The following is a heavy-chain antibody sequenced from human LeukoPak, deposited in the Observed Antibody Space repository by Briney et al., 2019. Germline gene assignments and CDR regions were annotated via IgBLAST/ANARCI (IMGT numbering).Heavy chain of an antibody. V-gene: IGHV3-23*01. Sequence: GGSLRLSCAASVFTFSSYAMSWVRQAPGKGLEWVSAISGSGGSTYYADSVKGRFTISRDNSKNTLYLQMNSLRAEDTAVYYCAKDLRRYFDWISHFDYWGQGTLVTVSS. CDR2: ISGSGGST. CDR1: VFTFSSYA. J-gene: IGHJ4*02. D-gene: IGHD3-9*01. CDR3: AKDLRRYFDWISHFDY.